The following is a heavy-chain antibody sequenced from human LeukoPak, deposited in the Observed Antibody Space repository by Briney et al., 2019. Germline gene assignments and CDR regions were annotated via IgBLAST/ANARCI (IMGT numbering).Heavy chain of an antibody. CDR1: GYTFTSYD. CDR2: MNPNSGNT. J-gene: IGHJ4*02. V-gene: IGHV1-8*01. Sequence: ASVKVSCKASGYTFTSYDINWVRQATGQGLEWMGWMNPNSGNTGYAQKFQGRVTMTRNTSISTAYMELSSLRPEDTAVYYCARGGGATLHSDYWGQGTLVTVSS. CDR3: ARGGGATLHSDY. D-gene: IGHD1-26*01.